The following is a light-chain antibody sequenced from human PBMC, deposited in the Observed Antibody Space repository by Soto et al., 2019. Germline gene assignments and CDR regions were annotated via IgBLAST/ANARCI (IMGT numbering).Light chain of an antibody. CDR3: QQTNSFPHP. J-gene: IGKJ2*01. CDR2: AAS. Sequence: IRMTQSPSSLSASTGDRVTITCRASQDISSWLAWYQQRPGKAPNLLIYAASSLQSGVPSRFSGSGSGTAFTLTITSLQPEDFATYYCQQTNSFPHPFGQGTKVDIK. V-gene: IGKV1-12*01. CDR1: QDISSW.